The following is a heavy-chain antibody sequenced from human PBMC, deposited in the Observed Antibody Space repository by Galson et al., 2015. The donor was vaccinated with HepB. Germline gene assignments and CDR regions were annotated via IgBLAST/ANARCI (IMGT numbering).Heavy chain of an antibody. CDR2: ISWNSGSI. CDR3: AKDTGGGYYYYYYMDV. Sequence: SLRLSCAASGFTFDDYAMHWVRQAPGKDLEWVSGISWNSGSIGYADSVKGRFTISRDNAKNSLYLQMNSLRAEDTALYYCAKDTGGGYYYYYYMDVWGKGTTVTVSS. V-gene: IGHV3-9*01. J-gene: IGHJ6*03. CDR1: GFTFDDYA. D-gene: IGHD3-10*01.